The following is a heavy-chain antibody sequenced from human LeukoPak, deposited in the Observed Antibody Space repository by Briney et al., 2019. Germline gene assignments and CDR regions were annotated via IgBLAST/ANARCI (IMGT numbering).Heavy chain of an antibody. Sequence: GGSLRLSCAASGFTFSRYAMSWVRQAPGKGLEWVSSISGSGGITYHADSLKGRFTISRDNDKNSLYLQMNSLRAEDTAVYYCARGVPKTSYYYYYMDVWGKGTTVTVSS. CDR1: GFTFSRYA. D-gene: IGHD4-11*01. J-gene: IGHJ6*03. CDR2: ISGSGGIT. V-gene: IGHV3-23*01. CDR3: ARGVPKTSYYYYYMDV.